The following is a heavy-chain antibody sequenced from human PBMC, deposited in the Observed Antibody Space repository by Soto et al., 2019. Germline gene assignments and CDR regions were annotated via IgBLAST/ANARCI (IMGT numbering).Heavy chain of an antibody. V-gene: IGHV1-46*03. J-gene: IGHJ3*02. D-gene: IGHD3-22*01. Sequence: ASVKVSCKASGYTFTSYYIHWVRQAPGQGLEWMGIINPSGGSTSYAQKFQGRVTMTRDTSTSTVYMELSSLRSEDTAVYYCAREPITMIVVGPENAFDIWGQGTMVTVSS. CDR3: AREPITMIVVGPENAFDI. CDR1: GYTFTSYY. CDR2: INPSGGST.